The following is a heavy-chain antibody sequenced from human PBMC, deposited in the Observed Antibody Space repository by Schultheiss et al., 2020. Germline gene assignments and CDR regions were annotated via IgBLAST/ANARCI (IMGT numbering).Heavy chain of an antibody. Sequence: GGSLRLSCAASGFTFSSYAMTWVRQAPGKGLEWVSSISSSSSYIYYADSVKGRFTISRDNAKNSLYLQMNSLRAEDTAVYYCAKGYDSNGYYPDSWGQGTLVTVSS. CDR2: ISSSSSYI. D-gene: IGHD3-22*01. J-gene: IGHJ4*02. CDR1: GFTFSSYA. CDR3: AKGYDSNGYYPDS. V-gene: IGHV3-21*01.